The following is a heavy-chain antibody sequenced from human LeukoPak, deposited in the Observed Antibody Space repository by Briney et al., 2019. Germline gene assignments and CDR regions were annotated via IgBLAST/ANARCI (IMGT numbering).Heavy chain of an antibody. CDR1: GFTFDGYA. CDR2: ISWNSGSI. J-gene: IGHJ6*02. D-gene: IGHD3-10*01. V-gene: IGHV3-9*01. Sequence: PGGSLRLSCAASGFTFDGYAMHWVRQAPGKGLEWVSGISWNSGSIDYTDSVRGRFTISRDNAKNSLDLQMNSLSAEDTALYYCAKGYGLTPKYGMDVWGQGTTVTVSS. CDR3: AKGYGLTPKYGMDV.